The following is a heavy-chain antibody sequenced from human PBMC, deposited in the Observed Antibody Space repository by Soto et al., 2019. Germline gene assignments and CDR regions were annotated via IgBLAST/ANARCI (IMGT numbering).Heavy chain of an antibody. Sequence: PGGSLRLSCAPSGFSFRISPMHWVRQAPGKGPEWVALISYDGTNKFYADSVKGRFTISRDNSKSTLYLQVDSLRPEDAAVYYCARDPKTSGGQHWAFNYFDSWGQGTLVTVSS. D-gene: IGHD7-27*01. CDR3: ARDPKTSGGQHWAFNYFDS. CDR2: ISYDGTNK. J-gene: IGHJ4*02. CDR1: GFSFRISP. V-gene: IGHV3-30-3*01.